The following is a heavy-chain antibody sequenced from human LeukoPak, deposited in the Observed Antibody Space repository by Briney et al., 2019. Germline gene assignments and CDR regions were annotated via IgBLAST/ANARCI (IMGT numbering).Heavy chain of an antibody. J-gene: IGHJ3*02. V-gene: IGHV4-59*08. CDR2: IYYSGST. CDR1: GGSISSYY. CDR3: ARPGSKVVGATDAFDI. Sequence: KASETLFLTCTVSGGSISSYYWSWIRQPPGKGLEWIGYIYYSGSTNYNPSLKSRVTISVDTSKNQFSLKLSSVTAADTAVYYCARPGSKVVGATDAFDIWGQGTMVTVSS. D-gene: IGHD1-26*01.